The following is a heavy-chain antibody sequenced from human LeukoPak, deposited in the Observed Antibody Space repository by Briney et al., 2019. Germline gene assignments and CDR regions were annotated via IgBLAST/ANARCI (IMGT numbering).Heavy chain of an antibody. CDR2: IYHSGST. CDR3: ARHNTSYDFWGNFDY. CDR1: GGSISSSNW. J-gene: IGHJ4*02. V-gene: IGHV4-4*02. Sequence: SETLSLTCAVSGGSISSSNWWSWVRQPPGKGLEWIGEIYHSGSTNYNPSLKSRVTISVDKSKNQFSLKLSSVTAADTAVYYCARHNTSYDFWGNFDYWGQGTLVTVSS. D-gene: IGHD3-3*01.